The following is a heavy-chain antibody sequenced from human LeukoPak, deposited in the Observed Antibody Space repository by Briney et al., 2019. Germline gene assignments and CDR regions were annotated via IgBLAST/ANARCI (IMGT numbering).Heavy chain of an antibody. J-gene: IGHJ5*02. CDR1: GFTFSSYW. V-gene: IGHV3-74*01. CDR3: AGSVAGTFWLDP. Sequence: GGSLRLSCAASGFTFSSYWMHWVRQAPGKGLAWVSRINSDGSSTSYADSVKGRFTISRDNAKNTLYLQMNSLRAEDTAVYYCAGSVAGTFWLDPWGQGTLVTVSS. D-gene: IGHD6-19*01. CDR2: INSDGSST.